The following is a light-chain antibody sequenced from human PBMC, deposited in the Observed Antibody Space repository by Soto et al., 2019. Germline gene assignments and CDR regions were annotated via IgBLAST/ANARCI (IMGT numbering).Light chain of an antibody. J-gene: IGKJ5*01. Sequence: VLTHSPGTLSLSPGERATLSCRASQSVGNNYLAWYQQKPGQAPRLVIYGASSRATGIPDRFSASGSGTDFTLTISRLEPEDFAVYYCQQYGSSPITFGQGTRLAIK. CDR1: QSVGNNY. V-gene: IGKV3-20*01. CDR2: GAS. CDR3: QQYGSSPIT.